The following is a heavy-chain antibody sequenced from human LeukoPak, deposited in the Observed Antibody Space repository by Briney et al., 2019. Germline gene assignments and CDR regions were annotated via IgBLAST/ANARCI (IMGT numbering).Heavy chain of an antibody. Sequence: PSETLSPTCTVSGGSISSYYWSWIRQPPGKGLEWIGYIYYSGSTNYNPSLTSRVTISVDTSKNQFFLKLSSVTAADTAVYYCARELRSDYDFWSGYGYYFDYWGQGTLVTVSS. CDR2: IYYSGST. D-gene: IGHD3-3*01. CDR1: GGSISSYY. V-gene: IGHV4-59*01. J-gene: IGHJ4*02. CDR3: ARELRSDYDFWSGYGYYFDY.